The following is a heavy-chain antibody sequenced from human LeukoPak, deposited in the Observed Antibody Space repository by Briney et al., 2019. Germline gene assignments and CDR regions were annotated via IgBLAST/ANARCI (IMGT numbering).Heavy chain of an antibody. CDR2: IWYDGNNK. Sequence: GGSLRLSCAASGFTFSSYGMHWVRQAPGKGLEWVALIWYDGNNKYYADSVKGRFTVSRDNFQNILYLQMDSLRAEDTAVYYCARDLAAGEHFYFDFWGRGALVIVSS. CDR1: GFTFSSYG. J-gene: IGHJ2*01. V-gene: IGHV3-33*01. D-gene: IGHD1-26*01. CDR3: ARDLAAGEHFYFDF.